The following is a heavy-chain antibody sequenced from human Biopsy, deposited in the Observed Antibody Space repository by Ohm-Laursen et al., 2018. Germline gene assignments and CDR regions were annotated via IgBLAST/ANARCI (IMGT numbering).Heavy chain of an antibody. V-gene: IGHV4-59*08. CDR1: GGSISSYY. CDR3: ARHAPSYSGSYWRYFDL. D-gene: IGHD1-26*01. Sequence: SETLSLTCTVSGGSISSYYWSWIQQPPGKGLEWIGYTYYTGSTNYNPSLKSRVTISVDTSMNHLSLRLTSVTAADTAVYYCARHAPSYSGSYWRYFDLWGRGTLVTVSS. J-gene: IGHJ2*01. CDR2: TYYTGST.